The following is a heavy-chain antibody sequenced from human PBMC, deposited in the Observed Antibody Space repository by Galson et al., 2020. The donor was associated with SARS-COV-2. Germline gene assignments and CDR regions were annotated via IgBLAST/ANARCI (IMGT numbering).Heavy chain of an antibody. CDR1: GFTFRSYA. CDR2: ISYDGSNK. J-gene: IGHJ4*02. D-gene: IGHD2-15*01. Sequence: QLGESLKISCAASGFTFRSYAMHWVRQAPGKGLEGVAVISYDGSNKYYADSVKGRFTISRDNSKNTLYLQMNSLRAEDTAVYCCASGIGSYQSHFDYWGQGTLVTVSS. CDR3: ASGIGSYQSHFDY. V-gene: IGHV3-30*04.